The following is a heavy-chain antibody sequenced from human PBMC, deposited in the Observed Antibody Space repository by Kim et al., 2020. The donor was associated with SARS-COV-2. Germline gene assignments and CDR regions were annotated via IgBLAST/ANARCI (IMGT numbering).Heavy chain of an antibody. CDR3: ARALSPLDY. CDR2: GGT. Sequence: GGTNYAQKFQGRVTMTRDTSISTAYMKLSRLRSDDTAVYYCARALSPLDYWGQGTLVTVSS. V-gene: IGHV1-2*02. J-gene: IGHJ4*02.